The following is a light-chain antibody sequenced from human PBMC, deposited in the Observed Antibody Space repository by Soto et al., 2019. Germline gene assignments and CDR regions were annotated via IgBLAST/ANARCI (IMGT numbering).Light chain of an antibody. V-gene: IGKV1-5*01. Sequence: DIQMTQSPSTLSASVGDRVTITCRASQSISSWLAWYQQKPGKAPKLLIYDASSLDSGVPSRFSGSGSGTEFTLTISRLQPDDFATYYCQQYNSSPRTFGQGTQVEIK. CDR1: QSISSW. CDR2: DAS. CDR3: QQYNSSPRT. J-gene: IGKJ1*01.